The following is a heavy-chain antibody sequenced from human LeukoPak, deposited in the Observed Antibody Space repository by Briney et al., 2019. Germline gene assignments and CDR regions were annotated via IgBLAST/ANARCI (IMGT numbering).Heavy chain of an antibody. CDR3: AREGSFQSTDDAFDI. V-gene: IGHV3-30*04. J-gene: IGHJ3*02. D-gene: IGHD3-16*02. CDR2: ISYDEGNK. Sequence: PGGSLRLSCVASGFTFSSYIMHWVRQAPGKGLEWVAVISYDEGNKDYADSVKGRFTISRDNSKNTLYLQMNSLRAEDTAVYYCAREGSFQSTDDAFDIWGQGTMVTVSS. CDR1: GFTFSSYI.